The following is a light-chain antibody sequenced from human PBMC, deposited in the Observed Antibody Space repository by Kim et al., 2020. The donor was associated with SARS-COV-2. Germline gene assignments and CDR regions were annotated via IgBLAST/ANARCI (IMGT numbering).Light chain of an antibody. CDR2: DAS. J-gene: IGKJ2*01. V-gene: IGKV3-15*01. Sequence: VSPVDRATLSCRASQTINTNLAWYQQKLGQAPRLLLYDASARARGVPARFSGSGSGTEFTLTISSLQSEDFAIYYCQQYTDWPPYTFGQGTKLEI. CDR3: QQYTDWPPYT. CDR1: QTINTN.